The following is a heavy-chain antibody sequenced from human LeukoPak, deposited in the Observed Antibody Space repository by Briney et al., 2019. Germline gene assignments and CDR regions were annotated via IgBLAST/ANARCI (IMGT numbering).Heavy chain of an antibody. CDR2: IYYSGST. D-gene: IGHD6-19*01. J-gene: IGHJ4*02. Sequence: SETLSLICTVSGDSISSYYWSWIRQPPGKGLEWIGYIYYSGSTNYNPSLKSRVTISVDTSKNQLSLKLSSVTVADTAVYYCAGGQWLVWGVYWGQGTLVTVSS. CDR1: GDSISSYY. CDR3: AGGQWLVWGVY. V-gene: IGHV4-59*12.